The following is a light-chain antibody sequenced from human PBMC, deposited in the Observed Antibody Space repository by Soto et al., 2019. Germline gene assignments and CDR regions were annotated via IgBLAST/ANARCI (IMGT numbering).Light chain of an antibody. CDR2: GAS. Sequence: ELVLTQSPGTLSLSPGERATLSCRASQSISSNYLAWYQQKPGQAPRLLISGASNRATGIQDTLSGSGSGAGFKLTISSLEAEAVAVYYCQQYYSSHPITFGQGTRLEIK. CDR1: QSISSNY. V-gene: IGKV3-20*01. CDR3: QQYYSSHPIT. J-gene: IGKJ5*01.